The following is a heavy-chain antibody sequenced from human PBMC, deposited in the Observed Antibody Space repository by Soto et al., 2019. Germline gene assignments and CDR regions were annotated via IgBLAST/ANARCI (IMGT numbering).Heavy chain of an antibody. CDR2: ISAYNGNT. J-gene: IGHJ4*02. Sequence: SVNVSCKASGYTFSSYVSNWVRQAPGQGLEWMGWISAYNGNTNYAQKLQGRVTMTTDTSTSTAYMELRSLRSDDTAVYYCASVLTAAGSDYWGQGTLVTVSS. CDR1: GYTFSSYV. CDR3: ASVLTAAGSDY. D-gene: IGHD6-13*01. V-gene: IGHV1-18*01.